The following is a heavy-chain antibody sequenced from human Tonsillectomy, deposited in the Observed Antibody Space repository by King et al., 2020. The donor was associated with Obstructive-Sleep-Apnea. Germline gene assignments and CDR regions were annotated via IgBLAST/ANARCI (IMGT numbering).Heavy chain of an antibody. D-gene: IGHD4-17*01. V-gene: IGHV1-46*01. CDR1: GYTFTSYY. CDR3: ARESGGSTVTTTRGMDV. J-gene: IGHJ6*02. CDR2: INPSGGST. Sequence: QLVQSGAEVKKPGASVKVSCKASGYTFTSYYMHWVRQAPGQGLEWMGIINPSGGSTSYAQKFQGRVTMTRDTSTSTVYMELSSLRSEDTAVYYCARESGGSTVTTTRGMDVWGQGTTVTVSS.